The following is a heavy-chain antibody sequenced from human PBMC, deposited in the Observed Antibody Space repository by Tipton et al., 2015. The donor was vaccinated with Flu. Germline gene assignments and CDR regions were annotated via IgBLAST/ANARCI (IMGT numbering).Heavy chain of an antibody. J-gene: IGHJ4*02. CDR2: IYTSGST. CDR1: GGSISSGSYY. Sequence: TLSLTCTVSGGSISSGSYYWSWIRQPAGKGLEWIGRIYTSGSTNYNPSLKSRVTISVDTSKNQFSLKLSSVTAADTAVYYCARSKYPPQGGVVDDYWAREPWSPSPQ. V-gene: IGHV4-61*02. CDR3: ARSKYPPQGGVVDDY. D-gene: IGHD3-3*01.